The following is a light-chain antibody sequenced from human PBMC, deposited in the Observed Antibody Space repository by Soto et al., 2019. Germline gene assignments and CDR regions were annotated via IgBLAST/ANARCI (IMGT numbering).Light chain of an antibody. V-gene: IGKV1-5*03. J-gene: IGKJ1*01. CDR1: QSISSW. CDR3: QQYNTFPWT. CDR2: KAS. Sequence: DIQVTQSPSTLSASVGDRVTITCRASQSISSWLAWYQQKPGKAPKALIYKASSLESGVPSRFSGSESGTDFTLTISSLQPDDFATDYCQQYNTFPWTFGQGTKVEVK.